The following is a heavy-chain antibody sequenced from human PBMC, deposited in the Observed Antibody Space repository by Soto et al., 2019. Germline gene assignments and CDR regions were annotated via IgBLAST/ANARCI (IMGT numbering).Heavy chain of an antibody. J-gene: IGHJ4*02. Sequence: QPGGSLRLSCSASGFTFSIYAMHWARQAPGKGLEYVSAISSNGGSTYYADSVKGRFTISRDNSKNTLYLQMSSLRAEDTAVYYCVKGPLRFLEWLSPGWGQGTLVTVSS. CDR2: ISSNGGST. D-gene: IGHD3-3*01. CDR1: GFTFSIYA. CDR3: VKGPLRFLEWLSPG. V-gene: IGHV3-64D*06.